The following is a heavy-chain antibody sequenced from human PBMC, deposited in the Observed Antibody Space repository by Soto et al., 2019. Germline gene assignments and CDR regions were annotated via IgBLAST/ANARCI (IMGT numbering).Heavy chain of an antibody. V-gene: IGHV4-34*09. CDR3: ARELRFGEDYYGMDV. CDR2: INHSGST. CDR1: GGSFSGYY. D-gene: IGHD3-10*01. Sequence: SVTLSLTCAVYGGSFSGYYWSWIRQPPGKGLEWIGEINHSGSTYYNPSLKSRVTISVNTSKNQFSLKLSSVTAADTAVYYCARELRFGEDYYGMDVWGQGTTVTVSS. J-gene: IGHJ6*02.